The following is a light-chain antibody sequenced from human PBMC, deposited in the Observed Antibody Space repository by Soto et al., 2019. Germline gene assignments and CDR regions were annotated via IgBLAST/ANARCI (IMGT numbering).Light chain of an antibody. CDR1: RFNIGRNT. J-gene: IGLJ2*01. CDR2: SNN. CDR3: AAWDDSLNGVV. V-gene: IGLV1-44*01. Sequence: QSVLTQPPSASGTPGQRVTISCSGSRFNIGRNTVNWYQQLPGSAPKLLIYSNNQRPSGVPDQFSGSRSGTSASLAISGLQSEDEADYYCAAWDDSLNGVVFGGGTKVTVL.